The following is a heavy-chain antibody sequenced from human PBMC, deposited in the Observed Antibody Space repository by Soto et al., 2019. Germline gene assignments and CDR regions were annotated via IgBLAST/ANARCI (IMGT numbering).Heavy chain of an antibody. CDR2: IYYSGST. Sequence: QVQLQESGPGLVKPSQTLSLTCTVSGGSISSGGYYWSWIRQHPGKGLEWIGYIYYSGSTYYNPSPKSRVTISVDTSKNQFSLKLSSVTAADTAVYYCARGCIGELLYPLRENWFDPWGQGTLVTVSS. V-gene: IGHV4-31*03. CDR3: ARGCIGELLYPLRENWFDP. CDR1: GGSISSGGYY. J-gene: IGHJ5*02. D-gene: IGHD3-10*01.